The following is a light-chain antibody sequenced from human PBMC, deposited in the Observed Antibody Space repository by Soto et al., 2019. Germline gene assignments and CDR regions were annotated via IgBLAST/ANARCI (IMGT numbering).Light chain of an antibody. CDR2: AAS. J-gene: IGKJ5*01. Sequence: SPSSLSASVGDRVTITCRASQSISSYLNWYQQKPGKAPKLLIYAASSLQSGVPSRFSGSGSGTDFTLTISSLQPEDFATYYCQQSYSTLSITFGQGTRLEIK. V-gene: IGKV1-39*01. CDR1: QSISSY. CDR3: QQSYSTLSIT.